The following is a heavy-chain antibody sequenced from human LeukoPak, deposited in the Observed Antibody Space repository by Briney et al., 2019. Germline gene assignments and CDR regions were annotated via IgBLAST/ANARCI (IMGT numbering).Heavy chain of an antibody. Sequence: ASVKVSCKASGYTFTGSYMHWVRQAPGQGLEWMGWLNPNSGGTNYAQKFQGRVTMTRDTSVSTAILELSSLTSDDTAVYYCARDPTREYCSSTSCYGFDYWGQGTLVTVSS. CDR3: ARDPTREYCSSTSCYGFDY. D-gene: IGHD2-2*01. J-gene: IGHJ4*02. V-gene: IGHV1-2*02. CDR1: GYTFTGSY. CDR2: LNPNSGGT.